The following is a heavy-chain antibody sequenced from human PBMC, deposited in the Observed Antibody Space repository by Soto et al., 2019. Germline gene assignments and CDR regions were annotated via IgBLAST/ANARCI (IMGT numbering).Heavy chain of an antibody. CDR1: GFTFSGSA. CDR2: IRSKANNYAT. Sequence: EVQLVESGGGLVQPGGSLKLSCAASGFTFSGSAVHWVRQASGKGLEWVGRIRSKANNYATAYAASVQGRCTIFRDDLTNTAYLKMNSLTTEDTAVYYCTNPQVYYGMEVWGQGTTVTVSS. CDR3: TNPQVYYGMEV. J-gene: IGHJ6*02. V-gene: IGHV3-73*02.